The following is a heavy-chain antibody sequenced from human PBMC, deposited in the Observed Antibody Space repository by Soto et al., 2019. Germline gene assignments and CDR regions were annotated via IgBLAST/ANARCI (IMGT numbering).Heavy chain of an antibody. CDR3: AGGNSYGNTGHLDY. J-gene: IGHJ4*02. Sequence: QVQLVESGGGLVKPGGSLKLSCEASRFRFSDYYMSWIRQAPGKGLEWISYISASSTYTNYADSVKGRFTISRDNAKNSLYLHMNSLRPEDTAVYYCAGGNSYGNTGHLDYWGQGTRVTVAS. CDR1: RFRFSDYY. CDR2: ISASSTYT. D-gene: IGHD5-18*01. V-gene: IGHV3-11*06.